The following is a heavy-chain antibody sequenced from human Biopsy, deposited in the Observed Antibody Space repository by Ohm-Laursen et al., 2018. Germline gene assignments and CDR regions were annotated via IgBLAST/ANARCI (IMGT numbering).Heavy chain of an antibody. Sequence: TLPLTCPVSGDSISNDYWSWIRQSAGQGLEWIGRIHTSGSTNHNLSLKSRVTMSVDTSKNQFSLKLRSVTAADTAVYYCARGTGKYYVYGAFDIWGQGTMVTVSS. CDR3: ARGTGKYYVYGAFDI. CDR1: GDSISNDY. CDR2: IHTSGST. D-gene: IGHD3/OR15-3a*01. V-gene: IGHV4-4*07. J-gene: IGHJ3*02.